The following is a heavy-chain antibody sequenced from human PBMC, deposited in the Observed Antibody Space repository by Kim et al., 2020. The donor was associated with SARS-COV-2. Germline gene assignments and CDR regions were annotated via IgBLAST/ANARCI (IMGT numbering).Heavy chain of an antibody. CDR2: ISGSGGTT. CDR1: GFAFSTYA. Sequence: GGSLRLSCAASGFAFSTYAMSWVRQPPGKGLEWVSAISGSGGTTYYPDSVKGRFSISRDNSKNTLYMQMNSLRAEDTAVYYCAKAQEDSSGSRYDYWGQGTLVTVSS. V-gene: IGHV3-23*01. CDR3: AKAQEDSSGSRYDY. J-gene: IGHJ4*02. D-gene: IGHD3-22*01.